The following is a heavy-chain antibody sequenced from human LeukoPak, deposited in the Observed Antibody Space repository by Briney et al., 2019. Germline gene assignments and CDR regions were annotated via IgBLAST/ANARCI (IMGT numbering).Heavy chain of an antibody. V-gene: IGHV3-73*01. CDR3: AKTGQLWDY. J-gene: IGHJ4*02. CDR1: GFTFSGSG. CDR2: IRSKANNYAT. D-gene: IGHD5-18*01. Sequence: PGGSLRLSCAASGFTFSGSGMHWVRQASGKGLEWVGRIRSKANNYATAYAASVKGRFTISRDDSKNTAYLQMNSLRAEDTAVYYCAKTGQLWDYWGQGTLVTVSS.